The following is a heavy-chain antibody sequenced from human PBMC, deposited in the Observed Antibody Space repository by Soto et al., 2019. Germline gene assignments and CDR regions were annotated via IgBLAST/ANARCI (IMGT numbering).Heavy chain of an antibody. CDR2: ISSSSSTI. D-gene: IGHD6-19*01. CDR3: ARYIAVAGTLDY. J-gene: IGHJ4*02. V-gene: IGHV3-48*02. CDR1: GFTFSSYS. Sequence: GGSLRLSCAASGFTFSSYSMNWVRQAQRKGLEWVSYISSSSSTIYYADSVKGRFTISRDNAKNSLYLQMNSLRDEVTAVYYCARYIAVAGTLDYWGQGTLVTVSS.